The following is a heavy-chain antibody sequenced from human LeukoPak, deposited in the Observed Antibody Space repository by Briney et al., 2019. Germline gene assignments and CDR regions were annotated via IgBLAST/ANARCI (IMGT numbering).Heavy chain of an antibody. CDR3: ARKATGTSDY. Sequence: PGGSLRLSCAASGFTFDDYAMHWVRQAPGKGLEWVSGISWNSGSIGYADSVKGRFTISRDNAKNSLYLQMNSLRAEDTAVYYCARKATGTSDYWGQGTLVTVSS. V-gene: IGHV3-9*01. CDR2: ISWNSGSI. CDR1: GFTFDDYA. D-gene: IGHD1-1*01. J-gene: IGHJ4*02.